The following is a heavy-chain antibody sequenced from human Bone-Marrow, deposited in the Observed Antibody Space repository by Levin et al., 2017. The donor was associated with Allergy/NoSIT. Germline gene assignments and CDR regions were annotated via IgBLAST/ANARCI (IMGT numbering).Heavy chain of an antibody. Sequence: GESLKISCAASGFTFSSYSMNWVRQAPGKGLEWVSSISSSSSYIYYADSVKGRFTISRDNAKNSLYLQMNSLRAEDTAVYYCARVIVGYSSGWYPDYWGQGTLVTVSS. V-gene: IGHV3-21*01. D-gene: IGHD6-19*01. CDR2: ISSSSSYI. J-gene: IGHJ4*02. CDR1: GFTFSSYS. CDR3: ARVIVGYSSGWYPDY.